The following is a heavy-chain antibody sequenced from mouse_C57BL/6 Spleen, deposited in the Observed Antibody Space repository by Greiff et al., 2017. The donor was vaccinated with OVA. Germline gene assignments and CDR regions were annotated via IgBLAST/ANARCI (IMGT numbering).Heavy chain of an antibody. CDR3: ARNHGNYENGYYFDY. CDR1: GFSLTSYG. CDR2: IWSGGST. V-gene: IGHV2-2*01. J-gene: IGHJ2*01. Sequence: QVQLQQSGPGLVQPSQSLSITCTVSGFSLTSYGVHWVRQSPGKGLEWLGVIWSGGSTDYNAAFISRLSISKDNSKSQVFFKMNSLQADDTAIYYCARNHGNYENGYYFDYWGQGTTLTVSS. D-gene: IGHD2-1*01.